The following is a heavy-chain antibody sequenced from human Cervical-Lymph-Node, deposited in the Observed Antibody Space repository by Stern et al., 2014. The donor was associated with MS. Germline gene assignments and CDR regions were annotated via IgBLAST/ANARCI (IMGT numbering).Heavy chain of an antibody. D-gene: IGHD4/OR15-4a*01. Sequence: QVQLVQSGSEWKKPGASVKLSCKASGYSFTTSAMNWVRQAPGQGLQWMGWINTHTGDPLYAQGFAGRFVFSLYTSVSTAYLQITRLKAEDTAMYYCASQGASAYGVSPTGSWGQGTLVTVSS. CDR2: INTHTGDP. CDR1: GYSFTTSA. V-gene: IGHV7-4-1*02. CDR3: ASQGASAYGVSPTGS. J-gene: IGHJ5*02.